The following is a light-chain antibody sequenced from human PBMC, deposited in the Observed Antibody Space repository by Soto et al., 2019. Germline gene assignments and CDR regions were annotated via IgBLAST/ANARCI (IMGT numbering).Light chain of an antibody. Sequence: QSALTQPASVSGSPGQSLAISCTGTTSDVGAYNYVSWYQQHPGKAPKLMIYQVSNRPSGVSNRFSGSKSGNTASLTISGLQAEDEADYYCSSYTSSTTYVFGTGTKLTVL. CDR1: TSDVGAYNY. CDR3: SSYTSSTTYV. CDR2: QVS. V-gene: IGLV2-14*01. J-gene: IGLJ1*01.